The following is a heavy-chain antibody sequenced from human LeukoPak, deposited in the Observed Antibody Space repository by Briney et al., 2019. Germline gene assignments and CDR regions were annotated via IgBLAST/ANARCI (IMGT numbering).Heavy chain of an antibody. Sequence: GGSLRLSCAASGFTVSSNYMSWVRQAPGKGLEWVSVIYSGGSTYYADSVKGRFTISRDNSKNTLYLQMNSLRAEDTAVYYCARDRYCSGGSCYRWYFDPWGRGTLVTVSS. CDR1: GFTVSSNY. D-gene: IGHD2-15*01. CDR3: ARDRYCSGGSCYRWYFDP. CDR2: IYSGGST. V-gene: IGHV3-66*01. J-gene: IGHJ2*01.